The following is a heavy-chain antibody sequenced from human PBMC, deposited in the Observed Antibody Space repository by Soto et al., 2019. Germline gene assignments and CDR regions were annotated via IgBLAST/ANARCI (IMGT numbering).Heavy chain of an antibody. J-gene: IGHJ6*02. V-gene: IGHV1-69*06. Sequence: QVQLVQSGAEVKKPGSSVKVSCKASGGTFSSYAISWVRQAPGQGLEWMGGIIPIFGTANYAQKFQGRVTITADKSTSTAYMELSSLRSEDTAVYYCARKSAAAGPPYYYYGMDVWGQGTTVTVSS. D-gene: IGHD6-13*01. CDR2: IIPIFGTA. CDR3: ARKSAAAGPPYYYYGMDV. CDR1: GGTFSSYA.